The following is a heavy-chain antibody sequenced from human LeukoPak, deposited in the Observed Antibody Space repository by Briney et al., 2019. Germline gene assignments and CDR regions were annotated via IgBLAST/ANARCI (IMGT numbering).Heavy chain of an antibody. J-gene: IGHJ4*02. Sequence: GSSVKVSCKASGGTFSSYAISWVRQAPGQGLEWMGGIIPIFGTANYAQKFQGRVTITTDESTSTAYMELSSLRSEDTAVYYCARGWCLEYYFDYWGQGTLVTVSS. V-gene: IGHV1-69*05. CDR1: GGTFSSYA. CDR2: IIPIFGTA. D-gene: IGHD2-21*02. CDR3: ARGWCLEYYFDY.